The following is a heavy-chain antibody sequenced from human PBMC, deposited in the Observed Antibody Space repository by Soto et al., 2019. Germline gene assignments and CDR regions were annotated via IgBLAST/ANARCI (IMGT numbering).Heavy chain of an antibody. Sequence: QVQLVQSGAEVKKPGASVKVSCKASGYTFNNYDIHWVRQATGQGLEWVGWMNPNSGYTEFAQKFQGRVSMTRNTSISTAYMELSSLRSEDTAMYYCARGPRLRADTIFGVVIVLDIWGKGTTVTVSS. CDR2: MNPNSGYT. CDR1: GYTFNNYD. CDR3: ARGPRLRADTIFGVVIVLDI. V-gene: IGHV1-8*01. J-gene: IGHJ6*04. D-gene: IGHD3-3*01.